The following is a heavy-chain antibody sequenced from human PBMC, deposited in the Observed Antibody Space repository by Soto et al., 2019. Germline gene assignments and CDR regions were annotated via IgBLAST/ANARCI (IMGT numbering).Heavy chain of an antibody. Sequence: SVKAYWKASGYTFTSAGISWVRQAPVQGLEWMGWISAYNGNTNYAQKLQGRVTMTTDTSTSTAYMELRSLRSDDTAVYYCARGRDFGDYPWGIDYWGQGTLVTVSS. CDR2: ISAYNGNT. V-gene: IGHV1-18*01. J-gene: IGHJ4*02. CDR1: GYTFTSAG. D-gene: IGHD4-17*01. CDR3: ARGRDFGDYPWGIDY.